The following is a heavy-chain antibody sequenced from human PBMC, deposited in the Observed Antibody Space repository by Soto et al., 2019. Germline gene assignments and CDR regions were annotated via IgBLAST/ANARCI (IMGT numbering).Heavy chain of an antibody. Sequence: PEGSLRLSCPVSGFIFSDFNINCVSQPPGKGLEGVASIGSRGGYIFYADSVKGRFTISRDNAKKSLDLQINSLRAEDTAVYYCSREKKNQSLGSRFGMDVCGQGTTVTV. D-gene: IGHD5-18*01. V-gene: IGHV3-21*01. CDR1: GFIFSDFN. J-gene: IGHJ6*02. CDR3: SREKKNQSLGSRFGMDV. CDR2: IGSRGGYI.